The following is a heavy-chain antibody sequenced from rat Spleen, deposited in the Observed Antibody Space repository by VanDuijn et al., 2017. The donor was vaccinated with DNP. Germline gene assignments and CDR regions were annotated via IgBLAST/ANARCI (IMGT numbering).Heavy chain of an antibody. CDR2: LSYDGSRA. Sequence: EVQLVESGGGLVQPGRSLKLSCAASGFTFSDYAMAWVRQAPKKGLEWVATLSYDGSRAYYRNSVKGRFTISRDNAKSTLYLQMDSLRSEDTATYYCTRQGGILRITYYFDYWGQGVMVTVSS. CDR3: TRQGGILRITYYFDY. D-gene: IGHD1-6*01. CDR1: GFTFSDYA. V-gene: IGHV5-7*01. J-gene: IGHJ2*01.